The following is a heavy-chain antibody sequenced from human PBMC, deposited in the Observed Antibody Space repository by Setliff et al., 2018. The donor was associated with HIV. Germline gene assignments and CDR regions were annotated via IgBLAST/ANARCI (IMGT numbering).Heavy chain of an antibody. J-gene: IGHJ3*02. V-gene: IGHV4-4*08. CDR2: IYTSGST. Sequence: PSETLSLTCTVSGGSITNYYWSWIRQPPGKGLEWIGYIYTSGSTDYNPSLKSRVSISVDTSKNQFSLKLSSVTAADTAVYYCARASTMIVVVIKGFDIWGQGTMVTVSS. CDR3: ARASTMIVVVIKGFDI. CDR1: GGSITNYY. D-gene: IGHD3-22*01.